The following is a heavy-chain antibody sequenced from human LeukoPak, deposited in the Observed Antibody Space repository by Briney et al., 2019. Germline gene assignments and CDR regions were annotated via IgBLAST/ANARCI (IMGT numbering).Heavy chain of an antibody. CDR2: VYYTGST. CDR3: AVSGAQAPVDY. Sequence: PSETLSLTCTVSGGSISSYYWSWVRQPPGKGLEWIGFVYYTGSTNYSPSLKSRVTISVDTSKNQFSLKLRSVTAADTAVYYCAVSGAQAPVDYWGQGTLVTVSS. D-gene: IGHD5/OR15-5a*01. V-gene: IGHV4-59*01. J-gene: IGHJ4*02. CDR1: GGSISSYY.